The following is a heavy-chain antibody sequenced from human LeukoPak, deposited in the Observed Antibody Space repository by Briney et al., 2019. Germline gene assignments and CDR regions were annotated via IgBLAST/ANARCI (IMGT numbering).Heavy chain of an antibody. CDR1: GFDFNKYW. J-gene: IGHJ4*02. Sequence: GGSLRLPCAASGFDFNKYWMNWVRQAPGKGLEWVANIKHDDTEINYVDSVRGRFTVSRDNAKNSLYLQLNSLRHEDAAVYFCARGGYYNFWTGLVDYWGLGTRVTVSS. CDR3: ARGGYYNFWTGLVDY. CDR2: IKHDDTEI. V-gene: IGHV3-7*01. D-gene: IGHD3/OR15-3a*01.